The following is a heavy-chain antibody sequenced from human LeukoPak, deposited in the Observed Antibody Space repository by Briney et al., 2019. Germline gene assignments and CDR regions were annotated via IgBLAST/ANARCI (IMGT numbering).Heavy chain of an antibody. V-gene: IGHV1-69*13. CDR2: IIPIFGTA. J-gene: IGHJ3*02. CDR1: GGTFSSYA. D-gene: IGHD3-3*01. CDR3: ARARYYGDAFDI. Sequence: ASVKVSCKASGGTFSSYAISWVRQAPGQGLEWMGGIIPIFGTANYAQEFQGRVTITADESTSTAYMELSSLRSEDTAVYYCARARYYGDAFDIWGQGTMVTVSS.